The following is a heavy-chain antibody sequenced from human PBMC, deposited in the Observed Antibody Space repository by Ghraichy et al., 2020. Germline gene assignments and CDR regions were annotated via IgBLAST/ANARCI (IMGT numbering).Heavy chain of an antibody. J-gene: IGHJ6*04. V-gene: IGHV3-30*18. D-gene: IGHD2-8*01. Sequence: GGSLRLSCAASGFTFSSYGMHWVRQAPGKGLEWVAVISYDGSNKYYADSVKGRFTISRDNSKNTLYLQMNSLRAEDTAVYYCAKGGCTNGVCYTEVWDYYYGRDVWGRGTNVTVSS. CDR3: AKGGCTNGVCYTEVWDYYYGRDV. CDR2: ISYDGSNK. CDR1: GFTFSSYG.